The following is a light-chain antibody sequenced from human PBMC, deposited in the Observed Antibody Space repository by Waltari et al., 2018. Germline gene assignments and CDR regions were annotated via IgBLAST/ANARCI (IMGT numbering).Light chain of an antibody. CDR2: AAS. Sequence: EIVMTQSPASLSVSPGETATLPCRASQSVSSNLAWYQQKPGQAPSLLIYAASTRATGIPARFSGGGSGTEFTLTISSLQSEDFAVYYCQQYNNWPPSITFGQGTRLEIK. CDR3: QQYNNWPPSIT. V-gene: IGKV3-15*01. J-gene: IGKJ5*01. CDR1: QSVSSN.